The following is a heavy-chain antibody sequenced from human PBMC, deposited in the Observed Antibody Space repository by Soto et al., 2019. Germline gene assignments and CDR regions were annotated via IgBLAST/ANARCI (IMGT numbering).Heavy chain of an antibody. J-gene: IGHJ6*03. CDR2: INHSGRT. D-gene: IGHD5-18*01. CDR1: GGSFRGYY. CDR3: ADARYSYGLNYYMDV. V-gene: IGHV4-34*01. Sequence: SETLCLTCAVDGGSFRGYYWSWIRQPPGKGLEWIGDINHSGRTNYNPSLKSRVTISVDTSKNQFSLKLSSVTAADTAVYYCADARYSYGLNYYMDVWGKGTTVTVSS.